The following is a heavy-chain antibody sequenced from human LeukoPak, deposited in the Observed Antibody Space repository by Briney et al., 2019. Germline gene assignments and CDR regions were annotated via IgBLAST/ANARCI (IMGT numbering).Heavy chain of an antibody. CDR2: ISAYNGNT. D-gene: IGHD2-21*01. V-gene: IGHV1-18*01. CDR1: GYTFTSYA. J-gene: IGHJ4*02. CDR3: ARAPDEIYCGGDCSPDY. Sequence: ASVKVSCKASGYTFTSYAMHWVRQAPGQRLEWMGWISAYNGNTNYAQKLQGRVTMTTDTSTSTAYMELRSLRSDDTAVYYCARAPDEIYCGGDCSPDYWGQGTLVTVSS.